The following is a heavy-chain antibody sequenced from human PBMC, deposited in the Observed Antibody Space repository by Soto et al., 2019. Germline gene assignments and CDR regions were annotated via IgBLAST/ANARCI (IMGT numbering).Heavy chain of an antibody. CDR1: QFTFSNFV. Sequence: PGGSLRLSCTGSQFTFSNFVMSWVRQVPGKGLEWLSCITASGGSTYYADSVEGRFSVSRDNSKNTLYLQLNSLEAEDTAVYHCAVHLGQNYYTLDVWGQGTTVTVSS. V-gene: IGHV3-23*01. CDR3: AVHLGQNYYTLDV. CDR2: ITASGGST. J-gene: IGHJ6*02.